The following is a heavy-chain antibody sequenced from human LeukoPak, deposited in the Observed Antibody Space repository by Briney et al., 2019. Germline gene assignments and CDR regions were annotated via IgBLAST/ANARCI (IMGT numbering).Heavy chain of an antibody. D-gene: IGHD3-16*02. V-gene: IGHV3-15*01. CDR2: IKSKTDGGTT. CDR3: TTAPYYDYVWGSYRLDY. J-gene: IGHJ4*02. CDR1: GFTFSNAW. Sequence: GGSLRLSCAASGFTFSNAWMSWVRQAPGKGLEWVGRIKSKTDGGTTDYAAPVKGRFTISRDDSKNALYLQMNSLKTEDTAVYYCTTAPYYDYVWGSYRLDYWGQGTLVTVSS.